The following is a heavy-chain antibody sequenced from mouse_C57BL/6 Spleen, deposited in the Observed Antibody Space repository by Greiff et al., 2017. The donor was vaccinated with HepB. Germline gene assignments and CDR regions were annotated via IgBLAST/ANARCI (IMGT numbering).Heavy chain of an antibody. V-gene: IGHV1-59*01. Sequence: QVQLQQPGAELVRPGTSVKLSCKASGYTFTSYWMHWVKQRPGQGLEWIGVIDPSDSYTNYNQKFKGKATLTVDTSSSTAYMQLSSLTSEDSAVYYGARNGGMRDWYFDVWGTGTTVTVSS. CDR1: GYTFTSYW. J-gene: IGHJ1*03. CDR3: ARNGGMRDWYFDV. CDR2: IDPSDSYT.